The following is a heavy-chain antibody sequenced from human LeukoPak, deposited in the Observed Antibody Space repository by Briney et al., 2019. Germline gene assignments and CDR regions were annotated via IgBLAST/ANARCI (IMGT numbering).Heavy chain of an antibody. Sequence: PSETLSLTCTVSGGSISSYYWTWIRQSAGKGLEWIGRINTSGSTNYNPSLRSRVTMSVNTSKNQFSLDLTSVTAADTAVYSCAREGGDPRWLDPWGQGTLVTVSS. CDR3: AREGGDPRWLDP. CDR1: GGSISSYY. J-gene: IGHJ5*02. D-gene: IGHD6-25*01. V-gene: IGHV4-4*07. CDR2: INTSGST.